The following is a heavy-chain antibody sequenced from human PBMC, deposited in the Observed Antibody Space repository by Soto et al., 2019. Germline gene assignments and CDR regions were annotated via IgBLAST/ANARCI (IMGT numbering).Heavy chain of an antibody. CDR1: GYSFISHY. J-gene: IGHJ4*02. CDR2: INPSGGSA. CDR3: ARDYLSSKLSLSYFDF. Sequence: ASVKVSCKASGYSFISHYIHWVRQAPGQGLEWMGFINPSGGSATLAQKFQGRVTMTRDTSTTTVYIELSSLRSEDAAVYYFARDYLSSKLSLSYFDFWGQGTLVTVSS. V-gene: IGHV1-46*01. D-gene: IGHD2-2*01.